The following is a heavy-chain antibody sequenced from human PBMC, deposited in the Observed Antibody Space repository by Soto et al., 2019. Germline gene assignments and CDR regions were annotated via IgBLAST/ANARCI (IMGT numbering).Heavy chain of an antibody. V-gene: IGHV3-21*01. J-gene: IGHJ4*02. CDR1: GVTFSGYS. D-gene: IGHD2-2*01. CDR2: ISTTSGFI. CDR3: ARDMMKGYCSSTSCYGGPDY. Sequence: EVQLVESGGGLVKPGGSLRLSCVGSGVTFSGYSMNWVRQVPGKGLEWVSSISTTSGFIYYADSVKGRFTISRDNGKNSLYLQMNSLRAEDTAVYYCARDMMKGYCSSTSCYGGPDYWGQGTLVTVSS.